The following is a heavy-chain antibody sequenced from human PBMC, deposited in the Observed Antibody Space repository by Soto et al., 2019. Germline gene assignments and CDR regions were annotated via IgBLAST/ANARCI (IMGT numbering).Heavy chain of an antibody. CDR3: ARPGPYSAYNFAHGIQLWSFDF. CDR1: GGSINTFY. V-gene: IGHV4-4*07. D-gene: IGHD5-12*01. J-gene: IGHJ4*02. Sequence: SETLSLTCTVSGGSINTFYWSWVRQPAGKGLEWIGRIFSSGSTSFNPSLESRVAMSVDTSKNHFSLNLSSVTAADMAVYYCARPGPYSAYNFAHGIQLWSFDFWGQGALVTVSS. CDR2: IFSSGST.